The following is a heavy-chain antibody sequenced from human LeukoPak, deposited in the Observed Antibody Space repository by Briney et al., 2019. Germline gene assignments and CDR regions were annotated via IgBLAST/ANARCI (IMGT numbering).Heavy chain of an antibody. D-gene: IGHD2-15*01. Sequence: SETLSLTCTVSGSSISSYYWSWIRQPPGKGLEWIGYIYYSGSTNYNPSLKSRVNISVDASKNQFSLRLTSVTAADTAVYYCARLSSKKVANFDYWGQGTLVTVSS. J-gene: IGHJ4*02. CDR3: ARLSSKKVANFDY. CDR2: IYYSGST. V-gene: IGHV4-59*01. CDR1: GSSISSYY.